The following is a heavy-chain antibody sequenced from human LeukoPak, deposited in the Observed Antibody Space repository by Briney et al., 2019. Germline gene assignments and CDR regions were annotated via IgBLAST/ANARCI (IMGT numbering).Heavy chain of an antibody. CDR3: AKLLVHSGAYGLVDY. Sequence: PSETLSLTCAVSGASISSYYWGWIRQPPGKGLVWIGYIYTSGRTNYNPSLKSRVTVSVDTTRNQFSLKLSSVTVADTAVYYCAKLLVHSGAYGLVDYWGQGTLVTVSS. D-gene: IGHD1-26*01. CDR2: IYTSGRT. CDR1: GASISSYY. V-gene: IGHV4-4*09. J-gene: IGHJ4*02.